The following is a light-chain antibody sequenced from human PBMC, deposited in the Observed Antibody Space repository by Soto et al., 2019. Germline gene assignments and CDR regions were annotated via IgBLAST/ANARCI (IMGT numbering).Light chain of an antibody. J-gene: IGLJ1*01. CDR3: SSYTSISTPYV. V-gene: IGLV2-14*01. CDR1: GSDVGAYIY. Sequence: QSVLTQPASVSGSPGQSITISCTGTGSDVGAYIYVSWYQQHPGKAPKLMIYEVTNRPSGVSNRFSGSKSANTASLTISGLQAEDEADYYCSSYTSISTPYVFGTGTKVTVL. CDR2: EVT.